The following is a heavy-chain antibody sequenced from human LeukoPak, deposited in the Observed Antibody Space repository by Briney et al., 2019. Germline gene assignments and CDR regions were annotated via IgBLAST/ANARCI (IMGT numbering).Heavy chain of an antibody. Sequence: ASGKVSCKGSGYTFTSYGISWVRQTPGQGGEWRGWISAYNGNTNYAQKLQGRVTMTTDTSTSTAYMELRSLRSDDTAVYYCARPYVDTAMGFDYWGQGTLVTVSS. CDR1: GYTFTSYG. J-gene: IGHJ4*02. CDR3: ARPYVDTAMGFDY. CDR2: ISAYNGNT. D-gene: IGHD5-18*01. V-gene: IGHV1-18*01.